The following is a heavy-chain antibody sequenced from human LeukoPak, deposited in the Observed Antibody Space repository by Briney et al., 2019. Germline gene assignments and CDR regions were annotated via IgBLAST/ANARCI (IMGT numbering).Heavy chain of an antibody. D-gene: IGHD6-13*01. CDR3: AKDRSRIAALHDAFDI. Sequence: GGSLRLSCAASGFTFSSYSMNWVRQAPGKGLEWVSSISSSSSYIYYADSVKGRFTISRDNAKNSLYLQMNSLRAEDMALYYCAKDRSRIAALHDAFDIWGQGTMVTVSS. J-gene: IGHJ3*02. CDR1: GFTFSSYS. CDR2: ISSSSSYI. V-gene: IGHV3-21*04.